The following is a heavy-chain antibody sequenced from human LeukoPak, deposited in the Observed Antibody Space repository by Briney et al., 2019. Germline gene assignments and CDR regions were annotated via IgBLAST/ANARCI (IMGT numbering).Heavy chain of an antibody. CDR3: ARAYSPFDY. V-gene: IGHV3-7*01. CDR2: IKQDGSEK. D-gene: IGHD6-13*01. CDR1: GGSISSSSYY. J-gene: IGHJ4*02. Sequence: PSETLSLTCTVSGGSISSSSYYWGWIRQPPGKGLEWVANIKQDGSEKYYVDSVKGRFTISRDNAKNSLYLQMNSLRAEDTAVYYCARAYSPFDYWGQGTLVTVSS.